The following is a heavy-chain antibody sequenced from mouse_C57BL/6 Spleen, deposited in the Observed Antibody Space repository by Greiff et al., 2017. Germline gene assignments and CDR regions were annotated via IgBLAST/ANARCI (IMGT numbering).Heavy chain of an antibody. Sequence: EVMLVESGGGLVQPGGSLKLSCAASGFTFSDYYMYWVRQTPEKRLEWVAYISNGGGSTYYPDTVKGRFTISRDNAKNTLYLQMSRLKSEDTAMYYCARLPLDSSGLFAYWGQGTLVTVSA. CDR2: ISNGGGST. CDR3: ARLPLDSSGLFAY. J-gene: IGHJ3*01. CDR1: GFTFSDYY. V-gene: IGHV5-12*01. D-gene: IGHD3-2*02.